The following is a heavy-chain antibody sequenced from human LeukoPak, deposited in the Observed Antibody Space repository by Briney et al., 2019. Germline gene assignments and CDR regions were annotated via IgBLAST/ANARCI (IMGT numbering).Heavy chain of an antibody. Sequence: GGPLRLSCAASGFTFSSYGMSWVRQAPGKGLEWVSTISGSGGSTYYADFVKGRFTISRDNSKNTLYLQMNSLRAEDTAVYYCAKTYVWYYFDYWGQGILVTVSS. J-gene: IGHJ4*02. CDR3: AKTYVWYYFDY. V-gene: IGHV3-23*01. CDR2: ISGSGGST. CDR1: GFTFSSYG. D-gene: IGHD3-16*01.